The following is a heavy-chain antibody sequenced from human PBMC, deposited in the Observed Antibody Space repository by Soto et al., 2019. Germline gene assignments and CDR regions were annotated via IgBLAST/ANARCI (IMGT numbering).Heavy chain of an antibody. CDR2: ISSSSSYI. CDR1: GFTFSSYS. D-gene: IGHD1-26*01. CDR3: ASGGATNNNWFDP. J-gene: IGHJ5*02. Sequence: ESGGGLVKPGGSLRLSCAASGFTFSSYSMNWVRQAPGKGLEWVSSISSSSSYIYYADSVKGRFTISRDNAKNSLYLQMNSLRAEDTAVYYCASGGATNNNWFDPWGQGTLVTVSS. V-gene: IGHV3-21*01.